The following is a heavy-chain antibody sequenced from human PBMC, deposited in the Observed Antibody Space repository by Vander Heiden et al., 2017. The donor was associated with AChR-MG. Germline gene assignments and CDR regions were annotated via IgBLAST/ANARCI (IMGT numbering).Heavy chain of an antibody. D-gene: IGHD4-17*01. J-gene: IGHJ4*02. CDR1: GYTFTRYG. CDR3: ARSDYGDSPYYFDY. CDR2: ISAYNGNT. V-gene: IGHV1-18*01. Sequence: QVQLVQSGAEVKKPVASVTVSCKASGYTFTRYGISRVRQATGPGVVWMGWISAYNGNTIYAQKLQGRVTMTTDTSTSTAYMELRSLRSDDTAVYYCARSDYGDSPYYFDYWGQGTLVTVSS.